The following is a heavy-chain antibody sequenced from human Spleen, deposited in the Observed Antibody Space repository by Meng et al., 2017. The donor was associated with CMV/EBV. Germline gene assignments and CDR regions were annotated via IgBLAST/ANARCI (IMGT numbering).Heavy chain of an antibody. CDR3: ASSGRDKDY. V-gene: IGHV4-34*01. Sequence: QVQLQQWGAGLLKPSETLSLSCAVYGGTFRGNYWSWIRLSPGKGLEWIGEIDHSGSTKYNPSLKSRVTISVDTSKSQFFLKLSSVTAADTAVYYCASSGRDKDYWGQGTLVTVSS. J-gene: IGHJ4*02. CDR2: IDHSGST. D-gene: IGHD1-26*01. CDR1: GGTFRGNY.